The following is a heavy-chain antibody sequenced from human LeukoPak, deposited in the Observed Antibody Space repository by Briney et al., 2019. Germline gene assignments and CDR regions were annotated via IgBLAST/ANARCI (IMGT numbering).Heavy chain of an antibody. V-gene: IGHV3-7*05. CDR3: ARDNYGDYGY. CDR2: IKGDGSVK. Sequence: PGGSLRLSCAASGFPFSSYWMSWVRQAPGKGLEGVANIKGDGSVKYYVDSVKGRFTISRDNAKNSVCLEMNSLRAEDTAVYYCARDNYGDYGYWGQGTLVTVSS. CDR1: GFPFSSYW. D-gene: IGHD4-17*01. J-gene: IGHJ4*02.